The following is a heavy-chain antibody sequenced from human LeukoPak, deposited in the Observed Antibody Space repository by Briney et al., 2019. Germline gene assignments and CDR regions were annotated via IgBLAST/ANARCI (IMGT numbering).Heavy chain of an antibody. Sequence: PGGSLRLSCAASGFTFSDYYMSWIRQAPGKGLEWVSEISSSGSTIYYADSVKGRFTISRDNIKKSLYLQMNSLRAEDTAVYYCARVAGNGYRPPDYWGQGTLVTVSS. CDR1: GFTFSDYY. CDR3: ARVAGNGYRPPDY. V-gene: IGHV3-11*01. D-gene: IGHD3-22*01. CDR2: ISSSGSTI. J-gene: IGHJ4*02.